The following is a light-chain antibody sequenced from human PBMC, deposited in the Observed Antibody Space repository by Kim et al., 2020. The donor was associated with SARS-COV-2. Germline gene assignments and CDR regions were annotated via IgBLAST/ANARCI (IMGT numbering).Light chain of an antibody. CDR3: QQHNSWPPALT. CDR2: DAA. J-gene: IGKJ4*01. V-gene: IGKV3-11*01. Sequence: PGQGATLAGRASHSVDINLAWYQQTTSQAHSLLIYDAASRATGIPTRFSGSGCGTDFALTINSLEAEDFAIYYRQQHNSWPPALTFGGGTKVDIK. CDR1: HSVDIN.